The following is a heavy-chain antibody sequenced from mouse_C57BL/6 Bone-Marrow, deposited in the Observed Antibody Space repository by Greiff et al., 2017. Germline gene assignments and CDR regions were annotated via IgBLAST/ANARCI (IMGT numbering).Heavy chain of an antibody. V-gene: IGHV1-54*01. D-gene: IGHD4-1*01. CDR3: AILTGTPYGEY. CDR1: GYAFTNYL. CDR2: INPGSGGT. J-gene: IGHJ4*01. Sequence: VQLQQSGAELVRPGTSVKVSCKASGYAFTNYLIEWVKQRPGQGLEWIGVINPGSGGTNYNEKFKGKATLTADKSSSTAYMQLSSLTSEDSAVYFCAILTGTPYGEYWGQGTSVTVPS.